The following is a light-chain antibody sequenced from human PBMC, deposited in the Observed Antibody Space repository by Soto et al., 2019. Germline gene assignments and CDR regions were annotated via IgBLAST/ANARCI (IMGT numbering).Light chain of an antibody. J-gene: IGLJ1*01. V-gene: IGLV3-1*01. CDR1: KLGDKY. Sequence: SYELTQPPSVSVSPGQTASITCSGDKLGDKYACWYQQKPGQSPVLVIYQDSKRPSGIPERFSGSNSGNTATLTISGTQAMDEADYYCQAWDSSTPNYVFGPGTKVTVL. CDR3: QAWDSSTPNYV. CDR2: QDS.